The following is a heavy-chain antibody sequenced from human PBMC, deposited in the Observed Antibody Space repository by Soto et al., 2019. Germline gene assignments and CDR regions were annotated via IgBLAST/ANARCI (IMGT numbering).Heavy chain of an antibody. CDR2: IIGSGSST. J-gene: IGHJ4*02. Sequence: AASECTIVNLAMRRILKTPGKGLEWVSTIIGSGSSTYYADSVKGRFTISRDNSNNRLYLQMDSLRPEDTAVYYCARDDEHGSNCDLAYWGQGALVTVSS. CDR3: ARDDEHGSNCDLAY. CDR1: ECTIVNLA. V-gene: IGHV3-23*01. D-gene: IGHD1-26*01.